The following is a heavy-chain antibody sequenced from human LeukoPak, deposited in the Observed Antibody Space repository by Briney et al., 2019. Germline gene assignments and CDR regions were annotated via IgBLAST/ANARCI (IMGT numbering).Heavy chain of an antibody. CDR2: IWYDGSNK. Sequence: GGSLRLSCAASGFTFSSYGMHWVRRAPGKGLEWVAVIWYDGSNKYYADSVKGRFTISRDNSKNTLYLQMNSLRAEDTAVYYCARSRQTIDWALGAFDIWGQGTMVTVSS. CDR3: ARSRQTIDWALGAFDI. J-gene: IGHJ3*02. CDR1: GFTFSSYG. D-gene: IGHD3-9*01. V-gene: IGHV3-33*01.